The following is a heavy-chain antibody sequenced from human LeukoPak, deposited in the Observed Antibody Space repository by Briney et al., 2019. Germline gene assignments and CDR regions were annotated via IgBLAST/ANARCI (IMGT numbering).Heavy chain of an antibody. Sequence: GGSLRLSCAASGFTLSIYRMCWVRQAPGKGLEWLANIKQDGSEKNYVDSVKGRFTISRDNAKNSLYLQMNSLRTDDTAVYYCATSPSGHAFDIWGQGTMVTVSS. CDR2: IKQDGSEK. V-gene: IGHV3-7*01. D-gene: IGHD1-14*01. CDR1: GFTLSIYR. J-gene: IGHJ3*02. CDR3: ATSPSGHAFDI.